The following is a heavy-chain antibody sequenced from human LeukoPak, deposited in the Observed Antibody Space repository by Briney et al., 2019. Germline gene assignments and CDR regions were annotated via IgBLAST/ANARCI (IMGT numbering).Heavy chain of an antibody. D-gene: IGHD5-12*01. CDR2: IYYSGST. Sequence: PSETLSLTCTVSGGSISSYYWSWIRQPPGKGLEWIGYIYYSGSTNYNPSLKSRVTISVGTSKNQFSLKLSSVTAADTAVYYCARDLGGYFNWFDPWGQGTLVTVSS. V-gene: IGHV4-59*01. J-gene: IGHJ5*02. CDR1: GGSISSYY. CDR3: ARDLGGYFNWFDP.